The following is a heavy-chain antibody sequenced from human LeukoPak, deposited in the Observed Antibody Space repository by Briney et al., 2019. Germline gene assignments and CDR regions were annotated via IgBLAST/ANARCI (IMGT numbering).Heavy chain of an antibody. CDR1: GRSISSSSYY. J-gene: IGHJ4*02. Sequence: SETLTLTCTVSGRSISSSSYYWGWIRQPPGQGLEWIGSIYYSGSTYYNPSLKSRVTISVDTSKNQFSLKLSSVTAADTAVYYCAGGRGSYMDYWGQGTLVTVSS. CDR3: AGGRGSYMDY. D-gene: IGHD1-26*01. V-gene: IGHV4-39*01. CDR2: IYYSGST.